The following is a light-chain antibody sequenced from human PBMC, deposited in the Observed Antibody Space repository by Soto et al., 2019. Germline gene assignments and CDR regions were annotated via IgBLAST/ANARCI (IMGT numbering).Light chain of an antibody. J-gene: IGKJ4*01. CDR1: QSVSSSY. CDR3: HYYGSSPQLT. Sequence: EIVLTQSPGTLSLSPGERATLSFRASQSVSSSYLAWYQQKPGQAPRLLIYGASSRATGIPDRFSGSGSGTDFTLTISRLEPEDCAVYYCHYYGSSPQLTFRRGAKVDIX. V-gene: IGKV3-20*01. CDR2: GAS.